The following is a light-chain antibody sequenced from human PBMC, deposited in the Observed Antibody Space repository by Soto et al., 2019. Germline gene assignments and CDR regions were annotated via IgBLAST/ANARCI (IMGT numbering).Light chain of an antibody. CDR2: GNS. CDR1: SSNIGAGYD. J-gene: IGLJ1*01. CDR3: QSYDSSLSVLYV. Sequence: SVLTQPPSVSGAPGQRVTISRTGSSSNIGAGYDVHWYQQLPGTAPKLLIYGNSNRPSGVPDRFSGSKSGTSASLAITGLQAEDEADYYCQSYDSSLSVLYVFGTGTKLTVL. V-gene: IGLV1-40*01.